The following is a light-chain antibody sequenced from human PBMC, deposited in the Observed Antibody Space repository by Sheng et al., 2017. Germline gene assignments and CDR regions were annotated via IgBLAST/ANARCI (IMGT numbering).Light chain of an antibody. CDR3: QQRSNWPPWLA. V-gene: IGKV3-11*01. Sequence: EIVLTQSPATLSLSAGDRATLSCRASQSIFNYLAWYQQKPGQAPRLLIYDASNRATGIPARFSGSGSRTNFTLTISSLEPEDFAVYFCQQRSNWPPWLAFGGGTRVEIK. CDR2: DAS. J-gene: IGKJ4*01. CDR1: QSIFNY.